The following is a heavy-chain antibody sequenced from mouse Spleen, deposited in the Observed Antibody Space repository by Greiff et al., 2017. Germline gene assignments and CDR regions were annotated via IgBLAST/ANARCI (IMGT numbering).Heavy chain of an antibody. CDR1: GYTFTDHT. J-gene: IGHJ3*01. CDR2: IYPRDGST. V-gene: IGHV1-78*01. D-gene: IGHD1-1*01. Sequence: VKLMESDAELVKPGASVKISCKVSGYTFTDHTIHWMKQRPEQGLEWIGYIYPRDGSTKYNEKFKGKATLTADKSSSTAYMQLNSLTSEDSAVYFCARQGMSRDSWFAYWGQGTLVTVSA. CDR3: ARQGMSRDSWFAY.